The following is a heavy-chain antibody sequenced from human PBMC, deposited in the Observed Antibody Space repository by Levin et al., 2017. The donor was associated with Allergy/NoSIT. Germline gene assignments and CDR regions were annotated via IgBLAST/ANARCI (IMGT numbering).Heavy chain of an antibody. CDR3: ARVRNAGGRGWFDS. CDR2: SYYSGTA. J-gene: IGHJ5*01. V-gene: IGHV4-31*02. Sequence: SETLSLTCTVSGDSISSGHYYWSWIRQPPGKGLEWIGHSYYSGTAYYNPSLKSRVTISVDTSKNQFSLKLSPVTAADSAAYYCARVRNAGGRGWFDSWGQGTLVTVSS. CDR1: GDSISSGHYY. D-gene: IGHD1-26*01.